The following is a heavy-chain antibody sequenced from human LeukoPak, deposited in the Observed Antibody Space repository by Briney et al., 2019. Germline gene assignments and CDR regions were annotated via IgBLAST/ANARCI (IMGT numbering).Heavy chain of an antibody. D-gene: IGHD7-27*01. V-gene: IGHV4-34*01. CDR2: INHSGST. Sequence: SETLSLTCAVYGGSFSVYYWSWIRQPPGKGLEWIGEINHSGSTNYNPSLKSRVTISVDTSKNQFSLKLSSVTAADTAVYYCARIKGWLRLGYNWFDPWGQGTLVTVSS. CDR3: ARIKGWLRLGYNWFDP. CDR1: GGSFSVYY. J-gene: IGHJ5*02.